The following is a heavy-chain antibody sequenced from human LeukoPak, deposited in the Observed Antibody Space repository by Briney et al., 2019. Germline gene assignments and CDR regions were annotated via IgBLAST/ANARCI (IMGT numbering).Heavy chain of an antibody. CDR3: ARDPSVAVAGTEGYFQH. D-gene: IGHD6-19*01. Sequence: TGGSLRLSCAASGFTFDNFAMHWVRQAPGKGLEWVSGITWNSRVKTYTPSVKGRFTISRDNAKNSLYLQMNSLRAEDTAVYYCARDPSVAVAGTEGYFQHWGQGTLVTVSS. J-gene: IGHJ1*01. CDR1: GFTFDNFA. CDR2: ITWNSRVK. V-gene: IGHV3-9*01.